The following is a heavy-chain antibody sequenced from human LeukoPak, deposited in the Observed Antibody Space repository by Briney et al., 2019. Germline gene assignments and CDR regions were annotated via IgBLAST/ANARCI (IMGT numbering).Heavy chain of an antibody. CDR3: ARAVVPAAHGGDAFDI. D-gene: IGHD2-2*01. CDR1: GGSISSYY. Sequence: PSETLSLTRTVSGGSISSYYWSWIRQPPGKGLEWIGYIYYSGSTNYNPSLKSRVTISVDTSKNQFSLKLSSVTAADTAVYYCARAVVPAAHGGDAFDIWGQGTMVTVSS. V-gene: IGHV4-59*01. CDR2: IYYSGST. J-gene: IGHJ3*02.